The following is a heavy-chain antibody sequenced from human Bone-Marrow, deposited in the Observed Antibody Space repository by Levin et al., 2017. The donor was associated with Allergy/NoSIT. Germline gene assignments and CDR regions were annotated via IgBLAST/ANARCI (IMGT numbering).Heavy chain of an antibody. V-gene: IGHV3-7*01. CDR1: GFTFSSYW. CDR3: ASTSQANYYDSSGYYY. Sequence: GESLKISCAASGFTFSSYWMSWVRQAPGKGLEWVANIKQDGSEKYYVDSVKGRFTISRDNAKNSLYLQMNSLRAEDTAVYYCASTSQANYYDSSGYYYWGQGTLVTVSS. J-gene: IGHJ4*02. D-gene: IGHD3-22*01. CDR2: IKQDGSEK.